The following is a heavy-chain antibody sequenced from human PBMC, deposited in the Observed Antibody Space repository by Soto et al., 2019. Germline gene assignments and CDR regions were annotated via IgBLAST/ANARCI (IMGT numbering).Heavy chain of an antibody. V-gene: IGHV1-2*02. CDR2: INPNMCVT. Sequence: ASVKVSCKASRYTFTHYYMHWVRQSPGQGLEWMGLINPNMCVTKFPQKFQCNFIMARDTSINRIYMELTRLTSDDTAVYYCARAGLTTLELATTYWGQGTLVTVSS. CDR3: ARAGLTTLELATTY. J-gene: IGHJ4*02. D-gene: IGHD5-12*01. CDR1: RYTFTHYY.